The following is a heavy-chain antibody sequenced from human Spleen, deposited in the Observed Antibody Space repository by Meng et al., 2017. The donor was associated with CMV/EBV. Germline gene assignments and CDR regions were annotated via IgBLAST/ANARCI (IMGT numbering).Heavy chain of an antibody. CDR3: ARSSSGWYWHYYYGMDV. V-gene: IGHV3-48*03. J-gene: IGHJ6*02. D-gene: IGHD6-19*01. CDR2: ISSSGSTI. CDR1: GFTFSSYE. Sequence: GESLKISCAASGFTFSSYEMNWVRQAPGKGLEWVSYISSSGSTIYYADSVKGRFTISRDNAKNALYLQMNSLRAEDTAVYYCARSSSGWYWHYYYGMDVWGQRTTVTVS.